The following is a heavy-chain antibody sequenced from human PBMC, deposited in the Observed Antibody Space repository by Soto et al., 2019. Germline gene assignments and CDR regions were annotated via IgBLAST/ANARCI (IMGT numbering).Heavy chain of an antibody. V-gene: IGHV3-15*07. D-gene: IGHD3-10*01. CDR1: GFTFSNAW. CDR3: TIDAYITSIIVRFDY. Sequence: GGSLRLSCAASGFTFSNAWINWVRQAPGKGLEWVGRVKSKNDGGTTDFAAPVKGRFAISRGDSKNMVYLEMNSLQTEDTAIYYCTIDAYITSIIVRFDYWGHGTLVTVSS. CDR2: VKSKNDGGTT. J-gene: IGHJ4*01.